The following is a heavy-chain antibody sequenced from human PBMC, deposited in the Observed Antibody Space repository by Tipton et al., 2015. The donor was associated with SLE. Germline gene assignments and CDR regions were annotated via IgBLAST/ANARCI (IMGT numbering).Heavy chain of an antibody. Sequence: SLRLSCAASGFTFSNAWMSWVRQAPGKGLEWVGRIKSKTDGGTTDYAAPVKGRFTISRDDSKNTLYLQMNSLKTEDTAVYYCTTPMVQGVIISDYGMDVWGQGTTVTVSS. V-gene: IGHV3-15*01. CDR3: TTPMVQGVIISDYGMDV. J-gene: IGHJ6*02. CDR2: IKSKTDGGTT. D-gene: IGHD3-10*01. CDR1: GFTFSNAW.